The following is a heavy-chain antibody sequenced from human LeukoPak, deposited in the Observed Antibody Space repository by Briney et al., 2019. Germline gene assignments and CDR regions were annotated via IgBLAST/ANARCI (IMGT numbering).Heavy chain of an antibody. CDR1: GFTVSSYY. Sequence: GGSLRLSCVASGFTVSSYYVSWVRQAPGRGLEWFSVLYSGGSTYYADYVQGRFTISRDNSNNTLYLQMNSMRVEDTAVYFCARGDCSGGSRHSGLWGQGTLVTVSS. J-gene: IGHJ4*02. CDR2: LYSGGST. D-gene: IGHD2-15*01. CDR3: ARGDCSGGSRHSGL. V-gene: IGHV3-66*01.